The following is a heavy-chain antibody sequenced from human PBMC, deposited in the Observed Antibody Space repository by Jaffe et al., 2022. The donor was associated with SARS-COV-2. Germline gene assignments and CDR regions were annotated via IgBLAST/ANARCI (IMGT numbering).Heavy chain of an antibody. CDR1: GGSINSNF. CDR3: AKDRRPTSWDGFDY. J-gene: IGHJ4*02. V-gene: IGHV4-59*01. CDR2: ISNTGST. Sequence: QVHLQQSGPGLVKPSETLSLTCTVSGGSINSNFWTWVRQSPEKGLEWIGYISNTGSTNYNPSLQSRVTISVDTSKNQLSLRLNSVTAADTAIYYCAKDRRPTSWDGFDYWGQGTLVTVSP. D-gene: IGHD1-26*01.